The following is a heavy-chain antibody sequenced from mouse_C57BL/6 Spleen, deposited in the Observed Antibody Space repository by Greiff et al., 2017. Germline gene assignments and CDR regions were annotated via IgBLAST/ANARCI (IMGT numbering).Heavy chain of an antibody. D-gene: IGHD1-1*01. CDR1: GYTFTSYW. CDR3: ARRGYYGSSYWYFDV. V-gene: IGHV1-69*01. J-gene: IGHJ1*03. CDR2: IDPSDSYT. Sequence: VQLQQPGAELVMPGASVKLSCKASGYTFTSYWMHWVKQRPGQGLEWIGVIDPSDSYTNYNQKFKGKSTLTVDKSSSTAYMQLSSLTSEDSAVYYCARRGYYGSSYWYFDVWGTGTTVTVSS.